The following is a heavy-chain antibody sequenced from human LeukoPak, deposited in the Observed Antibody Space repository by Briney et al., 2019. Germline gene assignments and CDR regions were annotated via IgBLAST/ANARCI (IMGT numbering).Heavy chain of an antibody. J-gene: IGHJ4*02. V-gene: IGHV3-23*01. CDR1: GFTLSSYA. Sequence: GASLRLSCAASGFTLSSYAMSGVRQAPGKGLEWVSAISGSGGSTYYADSVKGRFTISRDNSKNTLYLQMNSLRAEDTAVYYCAKDPELRYFDWSPFYYFDYWGQGTLVTVSS. CDR3: AKDPELRYFDWSPFYYFDY. D-gene: IGHD3-9*01. CDR2: ISGSGGST.